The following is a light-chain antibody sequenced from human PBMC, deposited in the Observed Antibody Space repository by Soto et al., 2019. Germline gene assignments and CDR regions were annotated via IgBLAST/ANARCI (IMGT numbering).Light chain of an antibody. CDR2: DAS. CDR3: QQRSNWPYLT. Sequence: EIVLTQSPDTLSLSPGERATLSCRASQSVSGYLGWYQQKPGQAPRLLIYDASNRASGVPARFRGSGSWTDFTPTIASLEPEDFAEYYCQQRSNWPYLTFGGGTRVELK. J-gene: IGKJ4*01. V-gene: IGKV3-11*01. CDR1: QSVSGY.